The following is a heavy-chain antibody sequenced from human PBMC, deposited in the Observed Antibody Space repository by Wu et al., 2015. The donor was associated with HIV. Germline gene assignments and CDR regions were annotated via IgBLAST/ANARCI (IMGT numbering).Heavy chain of an antibody. Sequence: QVQLVQSGAEVKKPGSSVRVSCKASGGTFSTYGVSWVRQAPGQVFEWVGWVNPENGGRNDAQQFRGRVTLTSDTSVSTAYMELSRLTSDDTAVYYCARNTDSVATSLYSLGVWGQGTVVTVSS. D-gene: IGHD5-12*01. V-gene: IGHV1-2*02. CDR1: GGTFSTYG. CDR2: VNPENGGR. J-gene: IGHJ6*02. CDR3: ARNTDSVATSLYSLGV.